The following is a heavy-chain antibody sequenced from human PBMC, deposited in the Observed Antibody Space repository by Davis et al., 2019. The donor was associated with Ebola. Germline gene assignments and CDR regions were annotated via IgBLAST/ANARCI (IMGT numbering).Heavy chain of an antibody. Sequence: AASVKVSCKASGYTFTDFDMHWVRQAPGQGLEWMGWINAGNGNMRYSQKFQGRVTITRDTSASTVYMELGSLRSEDTAIYYCARDTGIRYVSLGYWGQGTLVTVSS. CDR3: ARDTGIRYVSLGY. CDR2: INAGNGNM. D-gene: IGHD3-9*01. V-gene: IGHV1-3*01. J-gene: IGHJ4*02. CDR1: GYTFTDFD.